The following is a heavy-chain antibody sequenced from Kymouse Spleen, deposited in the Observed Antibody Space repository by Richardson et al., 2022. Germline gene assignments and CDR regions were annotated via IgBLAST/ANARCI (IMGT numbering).Heavy chain of an antibody. D-gene: IGHD3-10*01. V-gene: IGHV6-1*01. J-gene: IGHJ4*02. CDR1: GDSVSSNSAA. Sequence: QVQLQQSGPGLVKPSQTLSLTCAISGDSVSSNSAAWNWIRQSPSRGLEWLGRTYYRSKWYNDYAVSVKSRITINPDTSKNQFSLQLNSVTPEDTAVYYCARVEFDYYGSGSYLYFDYWGQGTLVTVSS. CDR2: TYYRSKWYN. CDR3: ARVEFDYYGSGSYLYFDY.